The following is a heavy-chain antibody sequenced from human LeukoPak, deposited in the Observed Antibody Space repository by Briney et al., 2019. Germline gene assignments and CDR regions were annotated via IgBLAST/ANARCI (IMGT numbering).Heavy chain of an antibody. Sequence: GGSLRLSCAASGFTFSSYDMHWIRQATGKGLEWVSAIGTAGDTYYPGSVKGRFTISRENAKNSLYLQMNSLRAGDTAVYYCARGNVLLRFGGLLRFDYWGQGTLVTVSS. D-gene: IGHD3-10*01. J-gene: IGHJ4*02. CDR1: GFTFSSYD. CDR2: IGTAGDT. CDR3: ARGNVLLRFGGLLRFDY. V-gene: IGHV3-13*01.